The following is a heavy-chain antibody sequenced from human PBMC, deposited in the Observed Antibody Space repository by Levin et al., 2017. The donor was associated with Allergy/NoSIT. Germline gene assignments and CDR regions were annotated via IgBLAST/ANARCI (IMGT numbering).Heavy chain of an antibody. CDR3: ATTSSSSSPPYHDAFDI. D-gene: IGHD6-6*01. CDR2: IYYSGST. Sequence: ASETLSLTCTVSGGSISSSSYYWGWIRQPPGKGLEWIGSIYYSGSTYYNPSLKSRVTISVDTSKNQFSLKLSSVTAADTAVYYCATTSSSSSPPYHDAFDIWGQGTMVTVSS. V-gene: IGHV4-39*01. J-gene: IGHJ3*02. CDR1: GGSISSSSYY.